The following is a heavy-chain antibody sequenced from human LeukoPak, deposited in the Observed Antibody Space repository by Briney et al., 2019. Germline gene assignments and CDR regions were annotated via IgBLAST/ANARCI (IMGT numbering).Heavy chain of an antibody. CDR3: AREIYDFWSGYIWFDP. Sequence: ASVKVSCKASGYTFTSYYMHRVRQAPGQGLEWMGIINPSGGSTSYAQKFQGRVTMTRDMSTSTVYMELSSLRSEDTAVYYCAREIYDFWSGYIWFDPWGQGTLVTVSS. CDR1: GYTFTSYY. J-gene: IGHJ5*02. D-gene: IGHD3-3*01. CDR2: INPSGGST. V-gene: IGHV1-46*01.